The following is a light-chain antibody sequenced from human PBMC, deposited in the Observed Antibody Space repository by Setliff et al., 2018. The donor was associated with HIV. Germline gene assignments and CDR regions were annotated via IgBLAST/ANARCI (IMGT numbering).Light chain of an antibody. Sequence: QSVLTQPPSVSGTPGQRVTISCTGSSSNFGAGYDVHWYQQLPGTAPKLLISGNNNRPSGVPDRFSGSKSGNTASLTISGLQAEDEADYYCSSYTSTSTLFVFGTGTKVTVL. CDR3: SSYTSTSTLFV. CDR1: SSNFGAGYD. CDR2: GNN. V-gene: IGLV1-40*01. J-gene: IGLJ1*01.